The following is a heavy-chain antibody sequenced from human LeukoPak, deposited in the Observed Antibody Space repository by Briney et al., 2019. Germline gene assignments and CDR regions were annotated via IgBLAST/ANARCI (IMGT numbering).Heavy chain of an antibody. J-gene: IGHJ3*02. CDR2: FDPEDGET. Sequence: GASVKVSCXISGYTLTELSMHWVRQAPGKGLEWMGGFDPEDGETIYAQKFRGRVTITEDTSTDTAYMELSSLRSEDTAVYHCATTSHGSGWYRDDAFDIWGQGTMVTVSS. CDR3: ATTSHGSGWYRDDAFDI. CDR1: GYTLTELS. D-gene: IGHD6-19*01. V-gene: IGHV1-24*01.